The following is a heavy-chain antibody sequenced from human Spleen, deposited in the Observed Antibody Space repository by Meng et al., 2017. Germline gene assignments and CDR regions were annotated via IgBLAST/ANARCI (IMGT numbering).Heavy chain of an antibody. CDR2: ISNDGSIK. Sequence: QVQLVESGGGVVQPGMSLRLSCAASGFTFSNHAIQWVRQAPGKGLEWVAVISNDGSIKFYADSVRGRFTISRDNSKNTLYLEMNCLRDEDTAVYYCAREVTSHFELDYWGQGTLVTVSS. D-gene: IGHD3-9*01. CDR3: AREVTSHFELDY. CDR1: GFTFSNHA. V-gene: IGHV3-30-3*01. J-gene: IGHJ4*02.